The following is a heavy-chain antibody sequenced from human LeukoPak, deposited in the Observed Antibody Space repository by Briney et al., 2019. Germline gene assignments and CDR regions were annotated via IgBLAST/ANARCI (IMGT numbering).Heavy chain of an antibody. CDR3: AKDFRGNGS. CDR1: GFTFSSYA. V-gene: IGHV3-23*01. Sequence: GGSLRLSCAASGFTFSSYAMSWVRQAPGKGLEWVSAISGSGGSTYYADSVTGRFPSSRDTSKNTLCLQRNSLRAEDTAVDYCAKDFRGNGSWGQGTLVTVSS. J-gene: IGHJ5*02. D-gene: IGHD4-23*01. CDR2: ISGSGGST.